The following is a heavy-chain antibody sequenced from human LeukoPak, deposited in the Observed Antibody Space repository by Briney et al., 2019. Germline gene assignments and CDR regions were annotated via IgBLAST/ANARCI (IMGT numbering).Heavy chain of an antibody. D-gene: IGHD3-3*01. V-gene: IGHV4-61*02. CDR3: ARDSAAYDFWSGYWNYYYGMDV. Sequence: SETLSLTCTVSGGSISSGSYYWSWIRQPAGKGLEGIGRIYTSGSTNYNPSLKSRVTISVDTSKNQSSLTLSSVTAADTAVYYCARDSAAYDFWSGYWNYYYGMDVWGQGTTVTVSS. J-gene: IGHJ6*02. CDR2: IYTSGST. CDR1: GGSISSGSYY.